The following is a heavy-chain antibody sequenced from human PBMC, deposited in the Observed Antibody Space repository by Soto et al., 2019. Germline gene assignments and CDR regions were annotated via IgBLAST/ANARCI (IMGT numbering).Heavy chain of an antibody. J-gene: IGHJ4*02. V-gene: IGHV1-8*01. CDR2: MNPNSGNT. Sequence: QVPLVQSGAEVKKPGASVKVSCKASGYTFTSYDINWVRQATGQGLEWMGWMNPNSGNTGYAQKFQGRVTMTRNTSISTAYMELSSLRSEDTAVYYCAREAHSSGWYRVGLYKRYYFDYWGQGTLVTVSS. D-gene: IGHD6-19*01. CDR1: GYTFTSYD. CDR3: AREAHSSGWYRVGLYKRYYFDY.